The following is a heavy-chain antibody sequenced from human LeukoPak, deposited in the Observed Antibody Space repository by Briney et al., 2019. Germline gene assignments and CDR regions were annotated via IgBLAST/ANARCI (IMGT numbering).Heavy chain of an antibody. CDR2: IKQDGSEK. V-gene: IGHV3-7*01. CDR3: ASAWAGDYFDY. D-gene: IGHD6-19*01. CDR1: GFTFSSYW. Sequence: PGGSLRLSCAASGFTFSSYWMSWVRQAPGKGLEWVANIKQDGSEKYYVDSVKGRFTISRDNAKNSLYLQMNSLRAEDTAVYYCASAWAGDYFDYWGQGTLVTVSS. J-gene: IGHJ4*02.